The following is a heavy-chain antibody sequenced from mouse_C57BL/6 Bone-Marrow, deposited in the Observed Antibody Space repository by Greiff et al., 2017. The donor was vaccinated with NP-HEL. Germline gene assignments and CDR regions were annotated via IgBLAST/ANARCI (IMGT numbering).Heavy chain of an antibody. V-gene: IGHV1-19*01. Sequence: VQLQQSGPVLVKPGASVKMSCKASGYTFTDYYMNWVKQSPGKSLEWIGVINPYNGGTSYHQKFKGKATLTVDKSSSTAYLELNSLTSEDSAVYYCARKGNWGKDWYFDVWGTGTTVTVSS. D-gene: IGHD4-1*02. CDR1: GYTFTDYY. J-gene: IGHJ1*03. CDR2: INPYNGGT. CDR3: ARKGNWGKDWYFDV.